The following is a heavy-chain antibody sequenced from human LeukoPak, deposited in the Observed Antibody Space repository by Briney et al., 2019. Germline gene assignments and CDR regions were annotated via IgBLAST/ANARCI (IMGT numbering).Heavy chain of an antibody. D-gene: IGHD6-13*01. CDR2: ISSSSSTI. CDR1: GFTFSSYA. V-gene: IGHV3-48*01. Sequence: GGSLRLSCAASGFTFSSYAMSWVRQAPGKGLEWVSYISSSSSTIYYADSVKGRFTISRDSSKNTLYLQMNSLRVEDTAVYYCARGMGTSWSHGSWGQGTLVTVSS. CDR3: ARGMGTSWSHGS. J-gene: IGHJ5*02.